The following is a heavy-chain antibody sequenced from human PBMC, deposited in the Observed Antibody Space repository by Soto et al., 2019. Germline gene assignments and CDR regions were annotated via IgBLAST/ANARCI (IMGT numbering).Heavy chain of an antibody. Sequence: SVKVSCKASGGTFSSYAISWVRQAPGQGLEWMGGIIPIFGTANFAQKFQGRVTITADESTSTAYMELSSLRSEDTAVYYCARENSAAAGYYYYGMDVWGQGTTVTVSS. D-gene: IGHD6-13*01. J-gene: IGHJ6*02. CDR3: ARENSAAAGYYYYGMDV. CDR2: IIPIFGTA. V-gene: IGHV1-69*13. CDR1: GGTFSSYA.